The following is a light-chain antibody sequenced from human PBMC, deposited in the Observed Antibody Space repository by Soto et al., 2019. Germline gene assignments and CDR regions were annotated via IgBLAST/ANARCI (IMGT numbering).Light chain of an antibody. CDR1: QSISSW. CDR3: QQYNSYPWT. J-gene: IGKJ1*01. V-gene: IGKV1-5*01. Sequence: DIQMTQSPSTLSASVGDRVTITCRASQSISSWLAWYQQKPGKAPKLLIYDASSLESGVPSRFSGSGSGTEITLTISSLQPDDFATYCCQQYNSYPWTFGQGTKEEIK. CDR2: DAS.